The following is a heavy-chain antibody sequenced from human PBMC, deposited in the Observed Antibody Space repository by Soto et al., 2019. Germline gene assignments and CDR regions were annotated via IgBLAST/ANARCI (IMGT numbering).Heavy chain of an antibody. CDR1: GFTFGDYA. J-gene: IGHJ6*02. D-gene: IGHD2-21*01. CDR2: IRSKAYGGTT. Sequence: QTGGSLRLSCTASGFTFGDYAMSWVRQAPGKGLEWVGFIRSKAYGGTTEYAASVKGRFTISRDDSKSIAYLQMNSLKTEDTAVYYCTRVAIGRYYYYYGMDVWGQGTTVTVSS. CDR3: TRVAIGRYYYYYGMDV. V-gene: IGHV3-49*04.